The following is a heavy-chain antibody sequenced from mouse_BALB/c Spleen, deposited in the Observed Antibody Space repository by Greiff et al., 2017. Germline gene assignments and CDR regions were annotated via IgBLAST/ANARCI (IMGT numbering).Heavy chain of an antibody. CDR3: ARRDYYGSSYVDFDY. Sequence: DVKLVESGGGLVQPGGSRKLSCAASGFTFSSFGMHWVRQAPEKGLEWVAYISSGSSTIYYADTVKGRFTISRDNPKNTLFLQMTSLRSEDTAMYYCARRDYYGSSYVDFDYWGQGTTLTVSS. D-gene: IGHD1-1*01. CDR1: GFTFSSFG. J-gene: IGHJ2*01. V-gene: IGHV5-17*02. CDR2: ISSGSSTI.